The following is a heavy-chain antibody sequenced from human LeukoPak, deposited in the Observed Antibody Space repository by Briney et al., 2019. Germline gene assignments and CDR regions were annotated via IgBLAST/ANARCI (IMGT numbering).Heavy chain of an antibody. J-gene: IGHJ4*02. CDR2: INPNSGDT. D-gene: IGHD2-2*01. CDR1: GYTFTGYY. Sequence: GASVKVSCKASGYTFTGYYMHWVRQAPAQGLEWMGWINPNSGDTNYAQKFQGRVTMTRDTSISTAYMELSRLRSDDTAIYYCARGDDGVVPAAMGYWGQGTLVTVSS. CDR3: ARGDDGVVPAAMGY. V-gene: IGHV1-2*02.